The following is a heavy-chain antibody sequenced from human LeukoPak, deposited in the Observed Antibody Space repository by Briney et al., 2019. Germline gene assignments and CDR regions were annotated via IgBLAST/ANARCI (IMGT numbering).Heavy chain of an antibody. CDR3: ARRHRDGYRGWFDP. CDR1: GGSFSGYY. D-gene: IGHD5-24*01. J-gene: IGHJ5*02. Sequence: SETLSLTCAAYGGSFSGYYWSWIRQPPGKGLEWIGEINHSGSTNYNPSLKSRVTISVDTSKNQFSLKLSSVTAADTAVYYCARRHRDGYRGWFDPWGQGTLVTVSS. CDR2: INHSGST. V-gene: IGHV4-34*01.